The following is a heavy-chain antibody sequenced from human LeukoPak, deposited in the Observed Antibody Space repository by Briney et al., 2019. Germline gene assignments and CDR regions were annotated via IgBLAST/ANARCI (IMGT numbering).Heavy chain of an antibody. Sequence: PGGSLRLSCAASGFTFSSYWMHWVRQAPGKGLVWVSRINTDGSSTSYADSVKGRFTISRDNAKNTLYLQMNSLRAEDTAVYYCARDQGTIFGYFTYWGQGTLVTVSS. J-gene: IGHJ4*02. D-gene: IGHD3-3*01. CDR2: INTDGSST. CDR1: GFTFSSYW. V-gene: IGHV3-74*01. CDR3: ARDQGTIFGYFTY.